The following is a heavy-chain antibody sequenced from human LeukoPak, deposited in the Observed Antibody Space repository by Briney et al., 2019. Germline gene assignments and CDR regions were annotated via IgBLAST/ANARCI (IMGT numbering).Heavy chain of an antibody. V-gene: IGHV3-21*01. CDR2: ISSSSSYI. Sequence: GGSLRLSCAASGLTFSSYIMNWVRQAPGKGLEWVSSISSSSSYIYYADSVKGRFTISRDNAKSSLYLQMNSLRAEDTAVYYCARSIAVARFDYWGQGTLVTVSS. CDR3: ARSIAVARFDY. J-gene: IGHJ4*02. CDR1: GLTFSSYI. D-gene: IGHD6-19*01.